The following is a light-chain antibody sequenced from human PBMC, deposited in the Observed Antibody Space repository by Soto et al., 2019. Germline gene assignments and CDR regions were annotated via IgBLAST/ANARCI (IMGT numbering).Light chain of an antibody. V-gene: IGLV1-44*01. Sequence: QSVLTQPPSASGTTGQRVTISCSGSSSNIGSNTVKWYQHLPGTAPKLLIYTNSQRPSGVPDRFSGSKSGTSASLAISGLQSEDEADYYCAAWDDSLNGLVFGTGTKLTVL. J-gene: IGLJ1*01. CDR3: AAWDDSLNGLV. CDR2: TNS. CDR1: SSNIGSNT.